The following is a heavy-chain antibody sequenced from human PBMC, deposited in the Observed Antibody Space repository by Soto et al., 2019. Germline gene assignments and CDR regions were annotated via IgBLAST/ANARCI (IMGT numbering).Heavy chain of an antibody. CDR1: GGSISSGGYY. V-gene: IGHV4-31*03. J-gene: IGHJ3*02. CDR3: ARDLYDILTGYRSRSFDI. Sequence: SETLSLTCTVSGGSISSGGYYWSWIRQHPGKGLEWIGYIYYSGSTYYNPSLKSRVTISVDTSKNQFSLKLSSVTAADTAVYYCARDLYDILTGYRSRSFDIWGQGTMVTVSS. CDR2: IYYSGST. D-gene: IGHD3-9*01.